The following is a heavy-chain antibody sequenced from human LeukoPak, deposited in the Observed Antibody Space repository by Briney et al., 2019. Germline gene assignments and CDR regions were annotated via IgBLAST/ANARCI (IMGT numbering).Heavy chain of an antibody. D-gene: IGHD6-13*01. CDR3: ASPAAAGYEYFQH. CDR1: GGTFSSYA. Sequence: SVKVSCKASGGTFSSYAISWVRQAPGQGLEWMGGIIPIFGTANYAQKFQGRATITADESTSTAYMELSSLRSEDTAVYYCASPAAAGYEYFQHWGQGTLVTVSS. V-gene: IGHV1-69*13. J-gene: IGHJ1*01. CDR2: IIPIFGTA.